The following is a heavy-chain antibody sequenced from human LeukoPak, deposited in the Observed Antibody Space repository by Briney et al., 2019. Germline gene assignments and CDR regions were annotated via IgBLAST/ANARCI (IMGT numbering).Heavy chain of an antibody. CDR2: ILGSGGST. CDR3: AKWGDYDVLTGYYVPDY. CDR1: GFTFSNYA. D-gene: IGHD3-9*01. Sequence: GSLRLSCAASGFTFSNYAMSWVRQAPGKGLERVSAILGSGGSTYYADSVKGRFTVSRDNSKSTLYLQMNSLRAEDTALYYCAKWGDYDVLTGYYVPDYWGQGTLVTVSS. V-gene: IGHV3-23*01. J-gene: IGHJ4*02.